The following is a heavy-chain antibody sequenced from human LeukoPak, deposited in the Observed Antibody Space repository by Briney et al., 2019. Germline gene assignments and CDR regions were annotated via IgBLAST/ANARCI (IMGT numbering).Heavy chain of an antibody. V-gene: IGHV4-30-2*01. CDR2: IYHSGST. D-gene: IGHD3-10*01. J-gene: IGHJ4*02. CDR1: GGSISSGGYS. Sequence: SQTLFLTCAVSGGSISSGGYSWSWIRQPPGKGLEWIGYIYHSGSTYYNPSLKSRVTISVDRSKNQFSLKLSSVTAADTAVYYCARADYYGSGNFDYWGQGTLVTVSS. CDR3: ARADYYGSGNFDY.